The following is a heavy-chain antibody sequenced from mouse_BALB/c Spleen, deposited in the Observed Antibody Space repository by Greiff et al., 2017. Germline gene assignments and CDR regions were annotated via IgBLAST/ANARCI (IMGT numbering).Heavy chain of an antibody. CDR2: INSNGGST. V-gene: IGHV5-6-3*01. Sequence: EVKVVESGGGLVQPGGSLKLSCAASGFTFSSYGMSWVRQTPDKRLELVATINSNGGSTYYPDSVKGRFTISRDNAKNTLYLQMSSLKSEDTAMYYCARDLWRYFDYWGQGTTLTVSS. CDR1: GFTFSSYG. J-gene: IGHJ2*01. D-gene: IGHD1-1*02. CDR3: ARDLWRYFDY.